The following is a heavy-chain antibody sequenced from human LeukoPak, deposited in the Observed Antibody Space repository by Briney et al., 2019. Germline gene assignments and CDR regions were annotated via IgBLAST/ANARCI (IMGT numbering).Heavy chain of an antibody. V-gene: IGHV4-39*07. CDR3: ARWGPDSSGWGN. D-gene: IGHD3-22*01. CDR1: GGSISSSSYY. Sequence: PSETLSLTCTVSGGSISSSSYYWGWIRQPPGKGLEWIGSIYYSGSTYYNPSLKSRVTISVDTSKNQFSLKLSSVTAADTAVYYCARWGPDSSGWGNWGQGTLVTVSS. J-gene: IGHJ4*02. CDR2: IYYSGST.